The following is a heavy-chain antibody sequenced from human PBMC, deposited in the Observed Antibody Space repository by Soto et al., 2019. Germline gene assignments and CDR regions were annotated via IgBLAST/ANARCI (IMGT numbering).Heavy chain of an antibody. CDR2: IEGDGSST. D-gene: IGHD6-13*01. CDR1: GFTFSSYW. V-gene: IGHV3-74*01. CDR3: AREGLDTAGFFDV. Sequence: EVQLVESGGGLVQPGGSLRLSCAASGFTFSSYWMHWVRQAPGKGLEWVSRIEGDGSSTTSADSVKGRFTVSRDDARNTLYLQMSSLRADDTAIYYCAREGLDTAGFFDVWGQGTMVIVSS. J-gene: IGHJ3*01.